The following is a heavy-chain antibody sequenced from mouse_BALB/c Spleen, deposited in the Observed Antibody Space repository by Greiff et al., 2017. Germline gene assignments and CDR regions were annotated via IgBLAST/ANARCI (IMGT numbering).Heavy chain of an antibody. V-gene: IGHV1-63*02. J-gene: IGHJ2*01. Sequence: VQLHQSGAELVRPGTSVKISCKASGYTFTNYWLGWVKQRPGHGLEWIGDIYPGGGYTNYNEKFKGKATMTADTSSSTAYMQLSSLTSEDSAVYFCARLLRLQNYFDYWGQGTTLTVSS. CDR3: ARLLRLQNYFDY. CDR2: IYPGGGYT. D-gene: IGHD1-2*01. CDR1: GYTFTNYW.